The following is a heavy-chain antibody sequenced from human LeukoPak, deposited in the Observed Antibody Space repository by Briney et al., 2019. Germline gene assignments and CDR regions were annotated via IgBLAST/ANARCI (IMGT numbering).Heavy chain of an antibody. J-gene: IGHJ5*02. CDR2: INHSGST. CDR1: GFTFSSYA. CDR3: ARRGVTMIVVAINWFDP. D-gene: IGHD3-22*01. Sequence: GSLRLSCAASGFTFSSYAMSWVRQPPGKGLEWIGEINHSGSTNYNPSLKSRVTISVDTSKNQFSLKLSSVTAADTAVYYCARRGVTMIVVAINWFDPWGQGTLVTVSS. V-gene: IGHV4-34*01.